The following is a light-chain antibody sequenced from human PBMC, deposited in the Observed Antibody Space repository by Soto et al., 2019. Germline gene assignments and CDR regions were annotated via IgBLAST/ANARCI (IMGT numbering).Light chain of an antibody. CDR3: QQYGSLPRT. V-gene: IGKV3-20*01. J-gene: IGKJ1*01. Sequence: EIVLTQSPGSLSLSPGERATLSCRASQSINSNYLAWYRQKPGQAPRLLIYGASRRATDIPDRFSGSVSGTDFTLPISRLEPEDFAVYYCQQYGSLPRTFGQGTKVEIQ. CDR2: GAS. CDR1: QSINSNY.